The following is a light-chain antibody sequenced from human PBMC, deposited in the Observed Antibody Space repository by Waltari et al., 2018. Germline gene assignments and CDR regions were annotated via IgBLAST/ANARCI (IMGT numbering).Light chain of an antibody. CDR2: SNN. CDR3: AAWDDSLNAVL. Sequence: QSVLTQPPSTSGTPGQRVTISCSGSSSNIGSNTVNWYQQLPGAAPKLLIYSNNQRHAGVLDRFAVSKSGTSASLAISGLQSEDEADYYCAAWDDSLNAVLFGGGTKLTVL. V-gene: IGLV1-44*01. J-gene: IGLJ2*01. CDR1: SSNIGSNT.